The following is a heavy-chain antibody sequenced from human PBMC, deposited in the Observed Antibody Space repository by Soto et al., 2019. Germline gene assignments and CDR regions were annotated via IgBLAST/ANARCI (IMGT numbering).Heavy chain of an antibody. CDR3: ARVPSTVTTVYYYYYGMDV. V-gene: IGHV1-18*04. Sequence: ASVKVSCKASGYTFTSYGISWVRQAPGQGLEWMGWISAYNGNTNYAQKLQGRVTMTTDISTSTAYMELRSLRSDDTAVYYCARVPSTVTTVYYYYYGMDVWGQGTTVTVSS. D-gene: IGHD4-4*01. J-gene: IGHJ6*02. CDR2: ISAYNGNT. CDR1: GYTFTSYG.